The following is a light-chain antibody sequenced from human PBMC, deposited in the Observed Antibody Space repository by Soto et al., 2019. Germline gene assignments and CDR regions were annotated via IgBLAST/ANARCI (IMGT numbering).Light chain of an antibody. CDR3: SSYTSSSTRV. CDR2: DDS. J-gene: IGLJ1*01. CDR1: SSDVGGYNY. Sequence: QSVLTQPTSMSGSPGQSITISCTGTSSDVGGYNYVSWYQQHPGKAPKLMIYDDSNRPSGVSNRFSGSKSGNTASLTISGLQAEDEADYYCSSYTSSSTRVFGTGTKVTVL. V-gene: IGLV2-14*01.